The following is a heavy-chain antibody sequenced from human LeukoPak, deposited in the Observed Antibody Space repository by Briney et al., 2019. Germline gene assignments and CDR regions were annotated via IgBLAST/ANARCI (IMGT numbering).Heavy chain of an antibody. Sequence: PGGSLRLSCAASGFTFSGYDMHWVRQAPGKGLEWVAVIWSDGSYRYYADSVKGRFTISRDNSKNTLYLQMNSLRAEDTVVYYCAREELNSLDYWGQGTLVTVSS. CDR3: AREELNSLDY. CDR2: IWSDGSYR. J-gene: IGHJ4*02. D-gene: IGHD4-23*01. V-gene: IGHV3-33*01. CDR1: GFTFSGYD.